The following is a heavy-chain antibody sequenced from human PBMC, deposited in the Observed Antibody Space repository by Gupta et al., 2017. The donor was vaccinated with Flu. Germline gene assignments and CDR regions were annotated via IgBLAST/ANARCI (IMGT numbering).Heavy chain of an antibody. D-gene: IGHD2-2*01. CDR2: IWYDGSNK. J-gene: IGHJ4*02. V-gene: IGHV3-33*01. CDR3: ARGGQYQLSRENY. CDR1: GFGFGSDG. Sequence: QLQLVASGGGVVEPGTSLRLSCVGPGFGFGSDGMHWVRQAPGKGLEWVAIIWYDGSNKYYADSVKGRFTISRDNSKNTLFLQMNSLRAEDTAVYYCARGGQYQLSRENYWGQGTLVTVSS.